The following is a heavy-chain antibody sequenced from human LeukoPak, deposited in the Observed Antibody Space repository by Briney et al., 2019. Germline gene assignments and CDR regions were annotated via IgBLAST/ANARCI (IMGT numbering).Heavy chain of an antibody. CDR2: ISGSGGST. J-gene: IGHJ4*02. CDR1: GFTFSSYA. D-gene: IGHD6-13*01. V-gene: IGHV3-23*01. CDR3: AKGGPGYSSSWTPFDY. Sequence: GGSLRLSCAASGFTFSSYAMSWVRQAPGKGLEWVSAISGSGGSTYYADSVKGRFTISRDNSKNTLYLQMNSLGAEDTAVYYCAKGGPGYSSSWTPFDYWGQGTLVTVSS.